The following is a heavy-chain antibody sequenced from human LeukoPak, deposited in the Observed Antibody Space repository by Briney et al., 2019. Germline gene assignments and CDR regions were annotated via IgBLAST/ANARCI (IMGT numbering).Heavy chain of an antibody. D-gene: IGHD5-12*01. CDR2: ISYDGSNK. J-gene: IGHJ3*02. V-gene: IGHV3-30*18. Sequence: PGGSLRLSCAASGFTFSSYGMHWVRQAPGKGLEWVAVISYDGSNKYYADSVKGRFTISRDNSKNTLYLQMNSLRAEDTAVYYCAKDSRGYSGYNAFDIWGQGTMVTVSS. CDR1: GFTFSSYG. CDR3: AKDSRGYSGYNAFDI.